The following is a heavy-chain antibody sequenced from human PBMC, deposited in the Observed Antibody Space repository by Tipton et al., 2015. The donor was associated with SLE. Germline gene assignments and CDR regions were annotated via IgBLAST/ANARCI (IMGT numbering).Heavy chain of an antibody. D-gene: IGHD3-3*01. J-gene: IGHJ1*01. CDR2: IYYRGTT. CDR1: GGSISSGTYY. CDR3: ARGRSYDFWNFHH. V-gene: IGHV4-61*10. Sequence: TLSLTCSVSGGSISSGTYYWSWIRQPAGKGLEWIGNIYYRGTTNYNPSLKSRVTISVDTSKNQFSLKLNSVTAADTAVYYCARGRSYDFWNFHHWGQGTLVTVSS.